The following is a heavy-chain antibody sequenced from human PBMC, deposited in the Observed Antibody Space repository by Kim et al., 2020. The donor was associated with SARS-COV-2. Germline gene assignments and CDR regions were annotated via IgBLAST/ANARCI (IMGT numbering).Heavy chain of an antibody. CDR1: GGSISSGGYS. V-gene: IGHV4-30-2*01. D-gene: IGHD6-19*01. J-gene: IGHJ4*02. CDR2: IYHSGST. Sequence: SETMSLTCAVSGGSISSGGYSWSWIRQPPGKGLEWIGYIYHSGSTYYNPSLKSRVTISVDRSKNQFSLKLSSVTAADTAVYYCARHSVAGTDYLGQGTLV. CDR3: ARHSVAGTDY.